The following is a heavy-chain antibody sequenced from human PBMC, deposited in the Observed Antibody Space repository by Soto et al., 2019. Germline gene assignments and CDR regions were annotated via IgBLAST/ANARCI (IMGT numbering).Heavy chain of an antibody. V-gene: IGHV3-30-3*01. CDR3: ARGAQWEILYAFDI. CDR1: GLTLSTYS. CDR2: TSEGGTNK. D-gene: IGHD1-26*01. Sequence: PELCMRLSCAPCGLTLSTYSIHRVRQPRGQGREWVSVTSEGGTNKYYADSVKARFTMSRDNFTHTLCLQMNSLRAEDTAVYYCARGAQWEILYAFDIWGQGTMVTVSS. J-gene: IGHJ3*02.